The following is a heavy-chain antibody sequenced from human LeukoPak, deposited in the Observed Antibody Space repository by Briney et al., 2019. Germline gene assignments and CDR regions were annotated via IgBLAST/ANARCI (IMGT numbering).Heavy chain of an antibody. CDR3: ASCRRSGTYYGIDY. J-gene: IGHJ4*02. CDR1: GFTFSSYA. V-gene: IGHV3-33*08. D-gene: IGHD1-26*01. CDR2: IWFDGSTK. Sequence: PGGSLRLSCAASGFTFSSYAMSWVRQAPGKGLEWVAVIWFDGSTKYNADSVKRRFTISRDNSKNTLYLQMDSLRAEDTAVYYCASCRRSGTYYGIDYWGQGTLVTVSS.